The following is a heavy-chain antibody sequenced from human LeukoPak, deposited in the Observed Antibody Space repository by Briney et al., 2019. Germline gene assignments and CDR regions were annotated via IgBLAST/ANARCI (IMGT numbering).Heavy chain of an antibody. CDR3: ARRRYYDSSGYRRYYYYYMDV. Sequence: SETLSLTCAVYGGSFSGYYWSWIRQPPGKGLEWIWEINHSGSTNYNPSLKSRVTISVDTSKNQFSLKLSSVTAADTAVYYCARRRYYDSSGYRRYYYYYMDVWGKGTTVTISS. J-gene: IGHJ6*03. V-gene: IGHV4-34*01. D-gene: IGHD3-22*01. CDR1: GGSFSGYY. CDR2: INHSGST.